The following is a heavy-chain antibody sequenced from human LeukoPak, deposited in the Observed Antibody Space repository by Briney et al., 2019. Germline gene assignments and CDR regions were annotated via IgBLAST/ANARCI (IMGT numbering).Heavy chain of an antibody. Sequence: SETLSLTCTVSGGSISSSSYYWGWIRQPPWKGLEWIGSIYYSGSTYYNPSLKSRVTISVDTSKNQFSLKLSSVTAADTAVYYCARVSSSWYDYDYWGQGTLVTVSS. CDR2: IYYSGST. CDR1: GGSISSSSYY. D-gene: IGHD6-13*01. J-gene: IGHJ4*02. CDR3: ARVSSSWYDYDY. V-gene: IGHV4-39*07.